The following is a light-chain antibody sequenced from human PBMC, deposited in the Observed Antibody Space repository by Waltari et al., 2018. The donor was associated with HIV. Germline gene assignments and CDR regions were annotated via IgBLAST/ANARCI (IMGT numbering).Light chain of an antibody. V-gene: IGKV2-28*01. Sequence: DIEMTQSTLSLHVTPGKPDSISCRYSQSLLHSNGYNYLAWYLQKPGQSPKLLIYLGSSRASGVPDRFSGSGSGTDFTLKISRVEAEDVGVYYCMQVLQTPYTFGQGTKLEIK. CDR2: LGS. J-gene: IGKJ2*01. CDR1: QSLLHSNGYNY. CDR3: MQVLQTPYT.